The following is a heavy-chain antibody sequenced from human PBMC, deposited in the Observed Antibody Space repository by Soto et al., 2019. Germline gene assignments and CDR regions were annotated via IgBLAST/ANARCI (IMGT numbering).Heavy chain of an antibody. CDR3: AKGITDTGGYYYYSMDV. V-gene: IGHV3-23*01. CDR1: GFTFSSYA. J-gene: IGHJ6*02. CDR2: ISGSGGIT. Sequence: GGSLRLPCAASGFTFSSYAIGWVRQAPGKGLDWVSVISGSGGITYSADSVTGRFTISRDNSKNILYLQMNSLRAEDTAVYYCAKGITDTGGYYYYSMDVWGQGTAVTVSS. D-gene: IGHD3-16*01.